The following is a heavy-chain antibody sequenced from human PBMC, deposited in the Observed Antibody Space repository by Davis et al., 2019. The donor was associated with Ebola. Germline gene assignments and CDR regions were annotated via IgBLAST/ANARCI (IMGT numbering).Heavy chain of an antibody. CDR3: ARSWEGFT. J-gene: IGHJ5*02. CDR1: GFIISGFS. D-gene: IGHD1-26*01. Sequence: GESLKISCAASGFIISGFSMAWIRHTPGKGLEWVASIHQHGGQEYYVDSVKGRFTISRDIARNSLYLQMNSLRAEDTSIYYCARSWEGFTWGQGAQVTVSS. V-gene: IGHV3-7*01. CDR2: IHQHGGQE.